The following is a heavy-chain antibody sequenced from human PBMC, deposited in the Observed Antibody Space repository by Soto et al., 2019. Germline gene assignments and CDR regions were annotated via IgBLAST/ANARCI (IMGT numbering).Heavy chain of an antibody. CDR2: ISSSSSYI. CDR3: ASEQWAGGMDV. V-gene: IGHV3-21*01. Sequence: RVHQAPGKGLEWVSSISSSSSYIYYADSVKGRFTISRDNAKNSLYLQMNSLRAEDTAVYYCASEQWAGGMDVWGQGTTVTVSS. J-gene: IGHJ6*02. D-gene: IGHD6-19*01.